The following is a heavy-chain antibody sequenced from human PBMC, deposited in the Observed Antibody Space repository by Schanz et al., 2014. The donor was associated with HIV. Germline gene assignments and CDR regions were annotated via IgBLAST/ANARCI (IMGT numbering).Heavy chain of an antibody. CDR3: ASQGACTNGVCYTGNWFDP. V-gene: IGHV4-4*07. CDR2: FYTSGST. D-gene: IGHD2-8*01. Sequence: QLQLQESGPGLVKPSDTLSLTCTVSGGSISRNYWTWIRQPPGKGLEWIGRFYTSGSTNHNPSLNSRVTMSVDTSKNQFSLRLTSVTAADTAVYYCASQGACTNGVCYTGNWFDPWGQGTLVTVSS. CDR1: GGSISRNY. J-gene: IGHJ5*02.